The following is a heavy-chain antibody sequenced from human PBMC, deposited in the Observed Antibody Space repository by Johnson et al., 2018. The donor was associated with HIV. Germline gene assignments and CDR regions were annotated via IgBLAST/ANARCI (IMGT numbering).Heavy chain of an antibody. Sequence: QVQLVESGGGLVQPGGSLRLSCAASGFSFSDYYMTWIRQAPGKGLEWLSFISSSGDIIRYADSVKGRFTISRDNAKNSVFLQMNSLRAEDTAMYYCARDDYYDTSNHLDIWGQGTMVTVSS. CDR3: ARDDYYDTSNHLDI. CDR1: GFSFSDYY. CDR2: ISSSGDII. D-gene: IGHD3-22*01. V-gene: IGHV3-11*04. J-gene: IGHJ3*02.